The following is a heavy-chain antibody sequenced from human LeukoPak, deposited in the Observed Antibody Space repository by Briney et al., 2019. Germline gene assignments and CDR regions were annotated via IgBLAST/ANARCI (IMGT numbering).Heavy chain of an antibody. D-gene: IGHD6-19*01. CDR3: ARDFGTIAVAGIMDY. J-gene: IGHJ4*02. Sequence: GGSLRLSCAASGFTFSSYWMSWVRQAPGKGLEWVANINQDGSEKYYVDSVKGRFTISRDNAKNSLYLQMNSLRAEDTAVYYCARDFGTIAVAGIMDYWGQGTLVTVSS. V-gene: IGHV3-7*01. CDR2: INQDGSEK. CDR1: GFTFSSYW.